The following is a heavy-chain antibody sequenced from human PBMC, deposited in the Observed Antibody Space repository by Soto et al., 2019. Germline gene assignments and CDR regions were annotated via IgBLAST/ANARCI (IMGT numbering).Heavy chain of an antibody. CDR2: ISSSSSYI. J-gene: IGHJ5*02. D-gene: IGHD6-19*01. CDR1: GFTFSSYS. CDR3: ARDSSGWYWFDP. V-gene: IGHV3-21*01. Sequence: PGGSLRLSCVASGFTFSSYSMNWVRQAPGKGLEWVSPISSSSSYIYYADSVKGRFTISRDNAKNSLYLQMNSLRAEDTAVYYCARDSSGWYWFDPWGQGTLVTVSS.